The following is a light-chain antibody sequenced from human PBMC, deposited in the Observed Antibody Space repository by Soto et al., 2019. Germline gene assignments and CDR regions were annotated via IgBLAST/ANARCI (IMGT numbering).Light chain of an antibody. V-gene: IGKV3-15*01. CDR2: GAF. Sequence: IVMTQSPDTLSVSPGERATLSCRASQSITEKVVWYQQKSGQAPRLLIYGAFTRAAGVPARFSGSGSGTDFSLTISRLEPEDFAVYYCQQYGYSPTFGGGTKVDIK. CDR1: QSITEK. J-gene: IGKJ4*01. CDR3: QQYGYSPT.